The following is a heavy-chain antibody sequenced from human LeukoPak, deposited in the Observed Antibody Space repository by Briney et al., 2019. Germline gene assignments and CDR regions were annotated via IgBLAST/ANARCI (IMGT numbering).Heavy chain of an antibody. J-gene: IGHJ4*02. CDR3: ATLNCFDSSGDY. CDR2: IYYSGST. Sequence: NPSETLSLTCTVSGGSITSYYWSWIRQPPGKGLEWIGYIYYSGSTNYNPSLKSRVTMSVDTSKNQFSLKLSSVTAADTAVYYCATLNCFDSSGDYWGQGTLVTVSS. D-gene: IGHD3-22*01. V-gene: IGHV4-59*01. CDR1: GGSITSYY.